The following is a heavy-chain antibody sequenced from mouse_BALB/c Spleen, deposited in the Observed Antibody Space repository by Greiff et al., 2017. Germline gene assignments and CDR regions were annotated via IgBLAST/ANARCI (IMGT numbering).Heavy chain of an antibody. Sequence: VMLVESGPELVKPGASVRISCKASGYTFTSYYIHWVKQRPGQGLEWIGWIYPGNVNTKYNEKFKGKATLTADKSSSTAYMQLSSLTSEDSAVYFCARDYGYDGDYWGQGTTLTVSS. CDR2: IYPGNVNT. CDR3: ARDYGYDGDY. CDR1: GYTFTSYY. D-gene: IGHD2-2*01. J-gene: IGHJ2*01. V-gene: IGHV1S56*01.